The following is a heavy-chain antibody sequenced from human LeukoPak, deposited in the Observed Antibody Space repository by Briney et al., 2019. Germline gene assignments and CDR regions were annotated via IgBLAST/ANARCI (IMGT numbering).Heavy chain of an antibody. J-gene: IGHJ3*02. D-gene: IGHD2-15*01. Sequence: SVKVSCKASVGTFSSYAISWVRQAPGQGLEWMGGIIPIFGTANYAQKFQGRVTITADESTSTAYMELSSLRSEDTAVYYCAREGRIMGALRAADAFDIWGQGTMVTVSS. CDR3: AREGRIMGALRAADAFDI. CDR1: VGTFSSYA. V-gene: IGHV1-69*13. CDR2: IIPIFGTA.